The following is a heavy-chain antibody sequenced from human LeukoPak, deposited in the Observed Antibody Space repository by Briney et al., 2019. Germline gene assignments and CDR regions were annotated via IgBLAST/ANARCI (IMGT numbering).Heavy chain of an antibody. J-gene: IGHJ3*02. D-gene: IGHD4-17*01. CDR1: GGTFSSYG. CDR2: IIPILGIA. Sequence: SVKVSCKASGGTFSSYGISWVRQAPGQGLEWMGSIIPILGIADYAQKFQGRVTITADKSTSTAYIELSSLRSEDTAVYYCARGAPSLDYASGIDDVFDIWGQGTMVTVSS. CDR3: ARGAPSLDYASGIDDVFDI. V-gene: IGHV1-69*04.